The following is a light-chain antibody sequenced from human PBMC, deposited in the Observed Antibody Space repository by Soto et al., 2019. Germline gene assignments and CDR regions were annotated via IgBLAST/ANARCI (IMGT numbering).Light chain of an antibody. Sequence: DIQMTQSPSTLSASVGDRVTITCRARQSISRWLAWYQQKPGKAPKLLIYKASSLESGVPSRFSGSGSGTEFTLTISSLQPDDFATYYCQHYNNYPWTFGQGTKVEIK. CDR3: QHYNNYPWT. CDR2: KAS. J-gene: IGKJ1*01. CDR1: QSISRW. V-gene: IGKV1-5*03.